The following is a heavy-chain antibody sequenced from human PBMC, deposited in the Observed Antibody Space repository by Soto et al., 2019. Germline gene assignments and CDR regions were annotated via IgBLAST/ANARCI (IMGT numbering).Heavy chain of an antibody. J-gene: IGHJ6*02. CDR3: ASPYGGNSHDYYGMDV. Sequence: GASVKVSCKASGYTFTGYYMHWVRQAPGQGLEWMGWINPNSGGTNYAQKFQGRVTITADKSTSTVYMELSSLRSEDTAVYYCASPYGGNSHDYYGMDVWGQGTTVTVSS. CDR1: GYTFTGYY. V-gene: IGHV1-2*02. CDR2: INPNSGGT. D-gene: IGHD4-17*01.